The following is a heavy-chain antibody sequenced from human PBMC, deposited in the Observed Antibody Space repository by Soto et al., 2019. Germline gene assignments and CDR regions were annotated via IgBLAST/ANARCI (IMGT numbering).Heavy chain of an antibody. CDR1: GGSISYEYYH. V-gene: IGHV4-30-4*08. J-gene: IGHJ6*02. CDR3: AREDDGGDRDYYGLDV. CDR2: IHYSGSI. Sequence: QVQLQQSGPGLVKPSQTLSLTCTVSGGSISYEYYHWTWIRQSPGKGLEWIGYIHYSGSIIYNPSCKSRVTISVDTSKNLFSRQLSSVTAADSAVYFCAREDDGGDRDYYGLDVWGQGTTVTVSS. D-gene: IGHD2-21*02.